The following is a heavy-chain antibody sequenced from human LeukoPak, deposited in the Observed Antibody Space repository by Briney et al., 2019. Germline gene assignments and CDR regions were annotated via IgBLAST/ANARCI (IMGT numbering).Heavy chain of an antibody. CDR2: ISSSASTI. Sequence: PGGSLRLSCAASGFTFSSYTLSWVRQAPGKGLEWVSYISSSASTIYIADSVKGRFTISRDNAKNSLYLQMNSLRAEDTAVYYCARGKSGSTSNWFDPWGQGTLVTVSS. V-gene: IGHV3-48*04. CDR1: GFTFSSYT. J-gene: IGHJ5*02. CDR3: ARGKSGSTSNWFDP. D-gene: IGHD1-1*01.